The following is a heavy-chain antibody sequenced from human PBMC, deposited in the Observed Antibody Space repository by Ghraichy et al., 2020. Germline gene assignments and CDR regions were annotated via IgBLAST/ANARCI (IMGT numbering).Heavy chain of an antibody. V-gene: IGHV3-33*01. CDR3: ARPVDIYNNYYYGGFDY. CDR2: IWYDGNNK. J-gene: IGHJ4*02. CDR1: GFTFSNYG. D-gene: IGHD3-10*01. Sequence: GGSLRLSCAASGFTFSNYGMVWVRQAPGKGLEWVAFIWYDGNNKYYADSVKGRFTISRDNSRNTLYLQMNSVTAEDTAVYYCARPVDIYNNYYYGGFDYWGQGTLVTVSS.